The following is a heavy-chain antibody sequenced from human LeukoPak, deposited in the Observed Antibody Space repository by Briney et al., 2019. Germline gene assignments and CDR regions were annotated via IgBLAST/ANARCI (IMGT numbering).Heavy chain of an antibody. CDR1: GFTFSNYW. J-gene: IGHJ6*02. D-gene: IGHD2/OR15-2a*01. CDR2: INSDGSST. V-gene: IGHV3-74*01. Sequence: GGSLRLSCAASGFTFSNYWMDWVRQAPGKRLVWVSRINSDGSSTSYADSVKGRFTISRDNAKNRLYLEMNSLRAEDTAVYYCARETFLLALDVWGQGTTVTVS. CDR3: ARETFLLALDV.